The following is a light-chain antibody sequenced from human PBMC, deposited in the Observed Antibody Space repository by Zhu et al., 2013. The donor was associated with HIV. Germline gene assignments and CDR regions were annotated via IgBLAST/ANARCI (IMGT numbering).Light chain of an antibody. CDR2: DAS. CDR1: QTISGS. V-gene: IGKV1-5*01. CDR3: QQYATSPKT. Sequence: DIQMTQSPSTLSASVGERVTITCRASQTISGSLAWYQQKPGKAPSLLIYDASSLQSGVPSRFSGSGSGTEFTLSINGLQPDDFAVYYCQQYATSPKTFGQGTKVEIK. J-gene: IGKJ1*01.